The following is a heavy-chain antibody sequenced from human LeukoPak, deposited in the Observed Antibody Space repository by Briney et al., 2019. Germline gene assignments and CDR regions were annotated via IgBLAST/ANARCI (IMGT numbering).Heavy chain of an antibody. CDR1: GGSFSGYY. CDR2: INHSGST. V-gene: IGHV4-34*01. CDR3: ASLDYDFWSGYQEINWFDP. Sequence: SETLSLTCAVYGGSFSGYYWSWIRQPPGKGLERIGEINHSGSTNYNPTLKSRVTISVDTSKNQFALKLSSVTAADTAVYYCASLDYDFWSGYQEINWFDPWGQGTLVTVSS. J-gene: IGHJ5*02. D-gene: IGHD3-3*01.